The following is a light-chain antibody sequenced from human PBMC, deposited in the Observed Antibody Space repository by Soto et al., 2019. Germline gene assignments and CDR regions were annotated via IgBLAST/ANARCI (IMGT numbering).Light chain of an antibody. CDR2: SDN. V-gene: IGLV1-44*01. CDR3: SAWDDSLNGVV. CDR1: SPNIGSKT. J-gene: IGLJ2*01. Sequence: QSVLTQPPSASGTPGQRVTISCSGSSPNIGSKTVKWYQQIPGTAPKLLIYSDNQRPSGVPDRFSGSKSGTSASLAISGLQSEDEADYYCSAWDDSLNGVVFGGGTKVTGL.